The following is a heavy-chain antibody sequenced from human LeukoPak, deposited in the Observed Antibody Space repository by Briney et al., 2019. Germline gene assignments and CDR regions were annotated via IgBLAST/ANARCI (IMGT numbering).Heavy chain of an antibody. D-gene: IGHD2-15*01. Sequence: SETLSLTCTVSGGSMNTHYWSWIRQAPGTGLEWIGSIYYTGITTYNLSLQSRVTVSVDMSKNQFSLRLTSVTAADTAVYYCATSPEYCSGGNCYRFDHWGQGSLVTVSS. CDR1: GGSMNTHY. CDR3: ATSPEYCSGGNCYRFDH. J-gene: IGHJ4*02. V-gene: IGHV4-59*08. CDR2: IYYTGIT.